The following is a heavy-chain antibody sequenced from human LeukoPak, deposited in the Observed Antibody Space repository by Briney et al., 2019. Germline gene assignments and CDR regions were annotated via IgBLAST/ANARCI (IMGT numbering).Heavy chain of an antibody. CDR3: ARAQQWLVAPFDY. CDR1: GGSISSGSYY. Sequence: ASETLSLTCTVSGGSISSGSYYWSWIRQPAGKGLEWIGRIYTSGSTNYNPSLKSRVTISVDTSKNQFSLKLSSVTAADTAVYYCARAQQWLVAPFDYWGQGTLVTVSS. J-gene: IGHJ4*02. CDR2: IYTSGST. V-gene: IGHV4-61*02. D-gene: IGHD6-19*01.